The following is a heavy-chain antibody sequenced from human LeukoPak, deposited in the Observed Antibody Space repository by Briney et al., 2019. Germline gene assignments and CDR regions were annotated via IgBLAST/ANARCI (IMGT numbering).Heavy chain of an antibody. D-gene: IGHD5-12*01. J-gene: IGHJ4*02. CDR2: ISYDGSNK. V-gene: IGHV3-30*18. CDR1: GFTFSSYG. Sequence: QPGGSLRLSCAASGFTFSSYGMHWVRQAPGKGLEWVAVISYDGSNKYYADSVKGRFTISRDNSKNTLYLQMNSLRAEDTAVYYCANHYNSGYDLPDYFDYWGQGTLVTVSS. CDR3: ANHYNSGYDLPDYFDY.